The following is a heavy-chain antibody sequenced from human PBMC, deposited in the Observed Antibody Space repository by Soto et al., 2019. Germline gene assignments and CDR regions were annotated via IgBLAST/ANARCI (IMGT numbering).Heavy chain of an antibody. CDR2: ISHDGRIE. J-gene: IGHJ5*02. CDR1: GFTFRNFA. D-gene: IGHD3-3*01. V-gene: IGHV3-30-3*01. Sequence: GGSLRLCCAASGFTFRNFALHWVRQAPGGGLEWVALISHDGRIEKYADSLKGRFTISRDNSKNTLYMQMDSLRLEDTGVYYCARDGLPDDFRSGGYWFDPWGQGTQVTVSS. CDR3: ARDGLPDDFRSGGYWFDP.